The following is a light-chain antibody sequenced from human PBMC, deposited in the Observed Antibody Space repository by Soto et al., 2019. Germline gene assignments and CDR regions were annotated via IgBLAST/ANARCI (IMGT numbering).Light chain of an antibody. J-gene: IGKJ1*01. Sequence: DIVMTQSPLSLPVTPGEPASISCRSSQSLLHSNGYNYLVWYLQKPGQSPQLLIYLGSNRASGVPDRFSGSGSGTDFTLKISRVEAEDVGVYYCMQALQTPGWTFGKGTKVDIK. CDR2: LGS. V-gene: IGKV2-28*01. CDR1: QSLLHSNGYNY. CDR3: MQALQTPGWT.